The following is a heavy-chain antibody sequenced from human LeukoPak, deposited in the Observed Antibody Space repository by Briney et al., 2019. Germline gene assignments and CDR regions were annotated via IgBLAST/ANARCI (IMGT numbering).Heavy chain of an antibody. CDR1: GGSFSGYY. V-gene: IGHV4-34*01. Sequence: PSETLSLTCAVYGGSFSGYYWSWIRQPPGKGLEWIGEINHSGSTNYNPSLKSRVTISVDTSKNQFSLKLSSVTAADTAVYYCARDLGVGASLDYYYYMDVWGKGTTVTISS. J-gene: IGHJ6*03. CDR2: INHSGST. D-gene: IGHD1-26*01. CDR3: ARDLGVGASLDYYYYMDV.